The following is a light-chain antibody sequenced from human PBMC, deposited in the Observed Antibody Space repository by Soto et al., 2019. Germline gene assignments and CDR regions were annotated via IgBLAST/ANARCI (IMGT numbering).Light chain of an antibody. V-gene: IGLV2-14*01. Sequence: QSALTQPASVSGSPGQSITISCTGTSGDIGSYNHVSWYQQHPGKAPKLIIYEVTDRPSGVSNRSSGSKSGNTASLTISGLQADDEAEYYCSSYTNINTRACVFGTGTKVTVL. CDR2: EVT. CDR3: SSYTNINTRACV. CDR1: SGDIGSYNH. J-gene: IGLJ1*01.